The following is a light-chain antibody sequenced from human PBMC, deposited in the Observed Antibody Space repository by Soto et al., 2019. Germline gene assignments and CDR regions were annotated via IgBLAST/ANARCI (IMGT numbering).Light chain of an antibody. CDR2: EGS. CDR3: CSFAGNYIYV. Sequence: QSALTQPASVSGSPGQSITISCTGTSSDVGSYNLVSWYQQHPGKAPKLMIYEGSKRPSGVPDRFSGSKSGNTASLTISGLQSEDEADYYCCSFAGNYIYVFGTGTQLTVL. J-gene: IGLJ1*01. CDR1: SSDVGSYNL. V-gene: IGLV2-23*01.